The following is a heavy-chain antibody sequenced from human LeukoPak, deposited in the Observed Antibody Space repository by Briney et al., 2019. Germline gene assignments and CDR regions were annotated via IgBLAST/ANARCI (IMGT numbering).Heavy chain of an antibody. D-gene: IGHD1-1*01. Sequence: PSETLSLTCTLSGDSFSSFSWSWIRQPPGKGLEWIGYIQASGDTSFNPALKSRVTVSLDTSKNGFSLHLSSVTAADTAVYYCARLVRNWNDHFDSWGQGILVTVSS. V-gene: IGHV4-4*09. CDR3: ARLVRNWNDHFDS. J-gene: IGHJ4*02. CDR2: IQASGDT. CDR1: GDSFSSFS.